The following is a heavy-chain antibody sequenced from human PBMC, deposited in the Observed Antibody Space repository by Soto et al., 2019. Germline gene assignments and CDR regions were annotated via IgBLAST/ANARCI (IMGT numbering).Heavy chain of an antibody. CDR2: INAGNGNT. CDR3: ARASIRYFAWSLGY. CDR1: GYTFTSYA. J-gene: IGHJ4*02. V-gene: IGHV1-3*01. D-gene: IGHD3-9*01. Sequence: GASVEVSCKASGYTFTSYAMHWVRQAPGQRLEWMGWINAGNGNTKYSQKFQGRVTITRDTSASTAYMELSSLRSEDTAVYYCARASIRYFAWSLGYLGQLTLITVCS.